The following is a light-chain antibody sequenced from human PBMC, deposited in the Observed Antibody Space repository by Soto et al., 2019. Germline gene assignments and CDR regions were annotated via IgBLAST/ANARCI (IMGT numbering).Light chain of an antibody. V-gene: IGKV3-11*01. J-gene: IGKJ2*01. CDR1: QSVSSY. CDR3: QPRSNWAPVT. Sequence: EIVLTQSPATLSLSPGERATLSCRASQSVSSYVAWYQQKPGQAPRLLIYDASNRATGIPARFSGSGSVTDATLISSSLEPEGVAVYEGQPRSNWAPVTVCQGTKLEIK. CDR2: DAS.